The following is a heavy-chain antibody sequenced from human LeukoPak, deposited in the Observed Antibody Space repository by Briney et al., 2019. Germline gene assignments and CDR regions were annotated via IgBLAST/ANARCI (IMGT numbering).Heavy chain of an antibody. J-gene: IGHJ3*02. CDR2: IYHSGST. V-gene: IGHV4-30-2*01. Sequence: SVTLSLTCTVSGGSISSGGYYWSWIRQPPGKGLEWIGYIYHSGSTYYNPSLKSRVTISVDTSKNQFSLKLSSVTAADTAVYYCARVTPFGSYGYGGAFDIWGQGTMVTVSS. CDR1: GGSISSGGYY. D-gene: IGHD5-18*01. CDR3: ARVTPFGSYGYGGAFDI.